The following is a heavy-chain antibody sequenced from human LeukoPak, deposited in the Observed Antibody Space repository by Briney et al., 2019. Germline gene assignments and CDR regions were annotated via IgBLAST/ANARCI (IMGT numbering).Heavy chain of an antibody. Sequence: GGSLRLSCAASGFTFRSYEMNWVRQAPGKGLEWISYISGSGTTIYYADSVKGRFTISRDNSKNTLYLQMNSLRAEDTAVYYCARDADYCSGGSCYLNGYFDHWGQGTLVTVSS. CDR2: ISGSGTTI. J-gene: IGHJ4*02. CDR3: ARDADYCSGGSCYLNGYFDH. V-gene: IGHV3-48*01. D-gene: IGHD2-15*01. CDR1: GFTFRSYE.